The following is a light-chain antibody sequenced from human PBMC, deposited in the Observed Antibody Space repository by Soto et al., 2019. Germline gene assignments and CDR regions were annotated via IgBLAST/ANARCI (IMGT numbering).Light chain of an antibody. CDR2: DVS. CDR3: QQYDYYRT. Sequence: DIQLTQSPSTLSASVGYSVTITCRASQNVSTSLAWYQHKPGEAPKLLMFDVSNLESGVPSRFSGSGSGTEFTLSISSLHSDDFATYYCQQYDYYRTFGQGTKVDIK. V-gene: IGKV1-5*01. J-gene: IGKJ1*01. CDR1: QNVSTS.